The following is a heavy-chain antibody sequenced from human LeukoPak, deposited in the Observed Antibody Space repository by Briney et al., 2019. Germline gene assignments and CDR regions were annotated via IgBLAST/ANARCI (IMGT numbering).Heavy chain of an antibody. CDR2: ISYDESSK. V-gene: IGHV3-30-3*01. CDR1: GFTFSTHL. CDR3: VRDGESLTLSNTGNYFDY. Sequence: GGSLRLSCAASGFTFSTHLMHWVRQAPGKGPEWVAVISYDESSKDHADSVKGRFTISRDNSKNTLYLQMESLTPEDTAVYYCVRDGESLTLSNTGNYFDYWGQGTRVTVSS. J-gene: IGHJ4*02. D-gene: IGHD4-11*01.